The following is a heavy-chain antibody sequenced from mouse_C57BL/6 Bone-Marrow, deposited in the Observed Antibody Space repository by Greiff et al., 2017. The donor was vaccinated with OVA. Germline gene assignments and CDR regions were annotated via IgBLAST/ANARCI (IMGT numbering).Heavy chain of an antibody. Sequence: EVKLQQSGAELVRPGASVKLSCTASGFNIKDDYMHWVKQRPEQGLEWIGWIDPENGDTEYASKFQGKATITADTSSNTAYLQLSSLTSEDTAVYYCTTGITTDFDYWGQGTTLTVSS. CDR3: TTGITTDFDY. J-gene: IGHJ2*01. D-gene: IGHD1-1*01. CDR1: GFNIKDDY. V-gene: IGHV14-4*01. CDR2: IDPENGDT.